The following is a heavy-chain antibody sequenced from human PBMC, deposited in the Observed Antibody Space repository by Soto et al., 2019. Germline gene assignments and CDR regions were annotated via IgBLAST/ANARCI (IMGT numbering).Heavy chain of an antibody. D-gene: IGHD2-15*01. CDR1: GLTFSDYY. V-gene: IGHV3-11*01. Sequence: LSLSCAASGLTFSDYYMSSLRQAPGKGLEWVSYITSSGTGVYYPDSVKGRFTISRDNAKKSLYLQMSSLRAEDTAVYYCARAYSDAFDIWGQGTMVTVSS. J-gene: IGHJ3*02. CDR3: ARAYSDAFDI. CDR2: ITSSGTGV.